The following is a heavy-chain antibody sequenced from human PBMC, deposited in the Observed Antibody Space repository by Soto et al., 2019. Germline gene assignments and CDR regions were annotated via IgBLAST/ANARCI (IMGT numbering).Heavy chain of an antibody. J-gene: IGHJ5*02. CDR2: IYYSGST. CDR3: AGVRGVNWFDP. Sequence: QVQLQKSSPGLVKPSQTLSLTCTVSGGSISSGDYYWSWIRQHPGKGLEWIGYIYYSGSTYYNRSLKGRVTMSVDTAKTPFSLKLSSVTGGDTAVYYCAGVRGVNWFDPWGQGTLGTVSS. CDR1: GGSISSGDYY. D-gene: IGHD3-10*01. V-gene: IGHV4-31*03.